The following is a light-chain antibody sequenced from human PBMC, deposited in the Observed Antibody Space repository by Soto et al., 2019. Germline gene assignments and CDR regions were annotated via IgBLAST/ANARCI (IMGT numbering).Light chain of an antibody. CDR2: GAS. Sequence: EIVLTQSPGTLSLSPGERATLSCRASQSVSSNNLAWYQQRPGQAPRVVIYGASTRATGIPERFSGSASGTDFTLTISRLEPDDFAVYYCQQYGRSPFTFGPGTKVDIK. J-gene: IGKJ3*01. CDR1: QSVSSNN. CDR3: QQYGRSPFT. V-gene: IGKV3-20*01.